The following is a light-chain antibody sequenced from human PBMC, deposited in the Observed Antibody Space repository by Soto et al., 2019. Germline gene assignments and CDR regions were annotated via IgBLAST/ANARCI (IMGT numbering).Light chain of an antibody. CDR3: LHDYSYPRT. J-gene: IGKJ1*01. V-gene: IGKV1-6*01. CDR2: TAS. CDR1: QAIRND. Sequence: AIQMTQSPSSLSASVGYRVIITCRASQAIRNDLGWYQQKPGKAPKLLIYTASNLQSGVPLRFSGSGSGADFTLTIRSLQPEDSATYYCLHDYSYPRTFGQGTKVEIK.